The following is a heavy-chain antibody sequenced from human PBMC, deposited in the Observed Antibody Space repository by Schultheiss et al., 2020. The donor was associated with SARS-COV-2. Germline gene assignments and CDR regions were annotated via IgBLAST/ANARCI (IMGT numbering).Heavy chain of an antibody. D-gene: IGHD1-7*01. V-gene: IGHV4-59*01. CDR2: IYYSGST. J-gene: IGHJ6*02. CDR1: GGSISSYY. Sequence: SETLSLTCTVSGGSISSYYWSWIRQPPGKGLEWIGSIYYSGSTYYNPSLKSRVTISVDTSKNQFSLKLSSVTAADTAVYYCARASGVGTILAPYYYYGMDVWGQGTTVTVSS. CDR3: ARASGVGTILAPYYYYGMDV.